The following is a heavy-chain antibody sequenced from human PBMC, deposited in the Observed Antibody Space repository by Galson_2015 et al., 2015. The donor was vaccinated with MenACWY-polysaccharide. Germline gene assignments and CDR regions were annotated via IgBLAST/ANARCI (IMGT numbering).Heavy chain of an antibody. CDR2: INNDGSST. D-gene: IGHD3-16*01. J-gene: IGHJ4*02. Sequence: SLRLSCAASRFTFNSYWMHWVRHAPGKGLVWVSHINNDGSSTNYADSVKGRFTISRDNAKNTLYLQMKSLRAEDTAVYYCVRDNGGIDYWGQGTLVTVSS. CDR3: VRDNGGIDY. V-gene: IGHV3-74*01. CDR1: RFTFNSYW.